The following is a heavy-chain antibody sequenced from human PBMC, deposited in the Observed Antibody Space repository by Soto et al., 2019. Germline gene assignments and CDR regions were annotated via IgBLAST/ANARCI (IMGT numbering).Heavy chain of an antibody. CDR3: ARSQPRPLVGAFLDY. CDR2: ISSSSSYT. CDR1: GFTFSDYY. V-gene: IGHV3-11*06. D-gene: IGHD6-6*01. J-gene: IGHJ4*02. Sequence: PGGSLRLSCAASGFTFSDYYMSWIRQAPGKGLEWVSYISSSSSYTNYADSVKGRFTISRDNAKNSLYLQMNSLRAEDTAVYYCARSQPRPLVGAFLDYWGQGTLVTVSS.